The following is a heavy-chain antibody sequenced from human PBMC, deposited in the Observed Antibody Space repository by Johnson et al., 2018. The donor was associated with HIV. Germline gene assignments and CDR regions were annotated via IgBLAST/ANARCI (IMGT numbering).Heavy chain of an antibody. D-gene: IGHD2-8*01. CDR2: ISSSGNTI. CDR3: ARRSMTSDGFDI. CDR1: GFTFSDYY. Sequence: QVQLVESGGGLVKPGGSLRLPCAASGFTFSDYYMSWIRQAPGKGLEWVSYISSSGNTIYYADSVKGRFTTSRENAKNSFYLQMNSLGAGDTAIYYCARRSMTSDGFDIWGQGTMVIVSS. V-gene: IGHV3-11*04. J-gene: IGHJ3*02.